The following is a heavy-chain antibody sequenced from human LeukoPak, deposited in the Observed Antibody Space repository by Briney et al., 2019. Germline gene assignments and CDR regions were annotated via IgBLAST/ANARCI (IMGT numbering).Heavy chain of an antibody. V-gene: IGHV4-39*01. Sequence: PLETLSLTCTVSGGSVTSTTYYWGWVRQPPGKGLEWVGVVHYNGATYYDPSLKSRVTMSIDTSENQFSLKVTSVTAADTAVYYCARRRVAATAGWFDPWGQGTLVTVSS. D-gene: IGHD2-15*01. CDR2: VHYNGAT. CDR1: GGSVTSTTYY. J-gene: IGHJ5*02. CDR3: ARRRVAATAGWFDP.